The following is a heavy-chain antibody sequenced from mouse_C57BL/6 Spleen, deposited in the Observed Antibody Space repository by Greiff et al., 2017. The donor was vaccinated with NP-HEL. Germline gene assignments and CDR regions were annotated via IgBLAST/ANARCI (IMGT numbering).Heavy chain of an antibody. D-gene: IGHD2-1*01. Sequence: QVQLKQPGAELVMPGASVKLSCKASGYTFTSYWMHWVKQRPGQGLEWIGEIDPSDSYTNYNQNVKGKSTLTGNKSSSTAYMQLSSLTSEDSAVYYCARSNGNYVWYFDVWGTGTTVTVSS. CDR3: ARSNGNYVWYFDV. CDR1: GYTFTSYW. CDR2: IDPSDSYT. J-gene: IGHJ1*03. V-gene: IGHV1-69*01.